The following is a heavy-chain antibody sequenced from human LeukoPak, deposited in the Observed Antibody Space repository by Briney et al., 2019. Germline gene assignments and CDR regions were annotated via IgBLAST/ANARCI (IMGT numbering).Heavy chain of an antibody. J-gene: IGHJ4*02. CDR1: GYSISSGYY. D-gene: IGHD3-3*01. CDR3: ARDHDTIFVFDY. V-gene: IGHV4-38-2*02. CDR2: IYHSGST. Sequence: SETLSLTCTVSGYSISSGYYWGWIRQPPGKGLEWIGSIYHSGSTYYNPSLKSRVTISVDTSKNQFSLKLSSVTAADTAVYYCARDHDTIFVFDYWGQGTLVTVSS.